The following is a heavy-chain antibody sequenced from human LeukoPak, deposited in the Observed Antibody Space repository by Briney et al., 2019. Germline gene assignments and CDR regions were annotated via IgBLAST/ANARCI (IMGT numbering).Heavy chain of an antibody. CDR2: INPNSGGT. V-gene: IGHV1-2*02. CDR3: ATLCPPGIAVAGTYNWFDP. CDR1: GYTFTGYY. Sequence: ASVKVSCKASGYTFTGYYMHWVRQAPGQGLERMGWINPNSGGTNYAQKFQGRVTMTRDTSISTAYMELSSLRSEDTAVYYCATLCPPGIAVAGTYNWFDPWGQGTLVTVSS. J-gene: IGHJ5*02. D-gene: IGHD6-19*01.